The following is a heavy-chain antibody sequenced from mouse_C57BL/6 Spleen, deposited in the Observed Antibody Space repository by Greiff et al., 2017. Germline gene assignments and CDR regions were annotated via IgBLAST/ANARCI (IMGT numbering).Heavy chain of an antibody. V-gene: IGHV3-1*01. D-gene: IGHD1-1*01. CDR1: GYSITSGYD. Sequence: EVQLQQSGPGMVKPSQSLSLTCTVTGYSITSGYDWHWIRHFPGNKLEWMGYISYSGSTNYNPSLKSRISITHDTSKNHFFLKLNSVTTEVTATYYCAREGYYGSRSSYWYFDVWGTGTTVTVSS. CDR3: AREGYYGSRSSYWYFDV. J-gene: IGHJ1*03. CDR2: ISYSGST.